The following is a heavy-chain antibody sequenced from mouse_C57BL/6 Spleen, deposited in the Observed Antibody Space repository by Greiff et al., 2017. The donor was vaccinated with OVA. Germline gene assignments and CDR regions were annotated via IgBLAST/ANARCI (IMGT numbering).Heavy chain of an antibody. CDR1: GYTFTSYW. J-gene: IGHJ2*01. CDR3: ARARDLDY. Sequence: QVQLQQPGAELVRPGTSVKLSCKASGYTFTSYWMHWVKQRPGQGLEWIGVIDPSDSYTNYNQKFKGKATLTVDTSSSTAYMQLSSLTSEDSAVYYCARARDLDYWGQGTTLTVSA. V-gene: IGHV1-59*01. CDR2: IDPSDSYT.